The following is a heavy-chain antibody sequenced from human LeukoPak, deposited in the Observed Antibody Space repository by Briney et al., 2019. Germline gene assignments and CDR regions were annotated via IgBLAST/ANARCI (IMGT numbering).Heavy chain of an antibody. CDR1: GGSISSTSYY. J-gene: IGHJ3*02. Sequence: PSETLSLTCTVSGGSISSTSYYWGWIRQPPGKGLEGIVSIYYSGSTYYNPSLKSRITISVDTSKHQFSLKLSSVTAADTAVYYCARLTTFVHAFDIWGQGTMVTVSS. V-gene: IGHV4-39*07. CDR3: ARLTTFVHAFDI. D-gene: IGHD4-17*01. CDR2: IYYSGST.